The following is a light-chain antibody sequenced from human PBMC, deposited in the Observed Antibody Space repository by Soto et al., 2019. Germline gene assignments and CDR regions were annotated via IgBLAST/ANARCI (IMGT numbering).Light chain of an antibody. CDR1: SSDIGDYDY. V-gene: IGLV2-14*01. CDR3: SSYRSGGTFV. CDR2: EVS. Sequence: QSVLTQPASVSGSPGQSITISCTGSSSDIGDYDYVSWYQQHPGKAPKVLISEVSNRPSGVSNRFSGSKSGNTASLTISGLQAEDEADYYCSSYRSGGTFVFGSGTKVTVL. J-gene: IGLJ1*01.